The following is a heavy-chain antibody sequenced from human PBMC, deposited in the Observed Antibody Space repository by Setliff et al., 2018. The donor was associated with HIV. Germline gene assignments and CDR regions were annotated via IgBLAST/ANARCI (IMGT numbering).Heavy chain of an antibody. CDR2: IYYTGST. J-gene: IGHJ5*02. D-gene: IGHD3-10*01. CDR3: ARGSVAVRRGNAFNFFDR. CDR1: GGSITRGDEY. V-gene: IGHV4-61*10. Sequence: SETLSLTCIVSGGSITRGDEYWSWIRQPAGKGPEWVGRIYYTGSTDFNPSLKSRVSISINTSNSRFSLSLTSVTAAATAVYFCARGSVAVRRGNAFNFFDRWGPGILVTVSS.